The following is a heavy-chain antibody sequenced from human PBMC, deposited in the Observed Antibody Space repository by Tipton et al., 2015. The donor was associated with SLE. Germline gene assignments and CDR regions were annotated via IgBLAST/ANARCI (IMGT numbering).Heavy chain of an antibody. Sequence: TLSLTCAVSGGSISSSNWWSWVRQPPGKGLEWIGEIYHSGSTNYNPSLKSRVTISVDKSKNQFSLKLSSVTAADTAVYYCARDRGYCSGGRCYKTGWFDPWGQGTLVTVSS. CDR2: IYHSGST. CDR3: ARDRGYCSGGRCYKTGWFDP. CDR1: GGSISSSNW. V-gene: IGHV4-4*02. J-gene: IGHJ5*02. D-gene: IGHD2-15*01.